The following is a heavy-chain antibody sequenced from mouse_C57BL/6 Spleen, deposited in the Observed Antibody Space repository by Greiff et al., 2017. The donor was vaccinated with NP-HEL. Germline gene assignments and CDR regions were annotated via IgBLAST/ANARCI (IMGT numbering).Heavy chain of an antibody. CDR3: ARQYGNYAMDY. CDR2: ISGGGGNT. J-gene: IGHJ4*01. V-gene: IGHV5-9*01. D-gene: IGHD2-1*01. CDR1: GFTFSSYT. Sequence: EVQVVESGGGLVKPGGSLKLSCAASGFTFSSYTMSWVRQTPEKRLEWVATISGGGGNTYYPDSVKGRFTISRDNAKNTLYLQMSSLRSEDTALYYCARQYGNYAMDYWGQGTSVTVSS.